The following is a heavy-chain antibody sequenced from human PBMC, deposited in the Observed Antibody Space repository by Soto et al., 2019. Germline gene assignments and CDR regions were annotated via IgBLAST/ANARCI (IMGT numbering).Heavy chain of an antibody. D-gene: IGHD3-22*01. CDR3: ARPRRGDSSLSLFDY. V-gene: IGHV1-69*02. Sequence: QVQLVQSGAEVKKPGSSVKVSCKASGGTFSSYTISWVRQAPGQGLEWMGRIIPILGIANYAQKFQGRVTITADKSTSTAYMELSSLRSEDTAVYYCARPRRGDSSLSLFDYWGQVTLVTVSS. CDR1: GGTFSSYT. J-gene: IGHJ4*02. CDR2: IIPILGIA.